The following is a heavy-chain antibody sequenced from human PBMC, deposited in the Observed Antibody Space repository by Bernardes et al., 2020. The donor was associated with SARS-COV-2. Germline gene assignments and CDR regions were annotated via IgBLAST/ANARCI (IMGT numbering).Heavy chain of an antibody. CDR2: IYYNGNS. V-gene: IGHV4-59*01. CDR1: GCSISNYY. J-gene: IGHJ4*02. Sequence: SGTLSLTCSVSGCSISNYYWTWIRQPPGKGLEWIGHIYYNGNSKYNPSLKSRVTISVDTSKNQLSLKVTCVTAADTAVYFCARGGASSLEYWGQGTLVTVSS. CDR3: ARGGASSLEY. D-gene: IGHD3-3*01.